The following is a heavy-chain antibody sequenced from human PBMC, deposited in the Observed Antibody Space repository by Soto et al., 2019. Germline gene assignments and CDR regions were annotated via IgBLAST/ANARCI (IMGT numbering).Heavy chain of an antibody. CDR3: GRGFGGTH. CDR1: GFTLSNYA. CDR2: INKDGSAM. Sequence: GGSLRLSCAASGFTLSNYAVIWVRQAPGKGLEWVANINKDGSAMYYVDSVKGRFTISRDNAKSSLYLQINSLRAEDTATYYCGRGFGGTHWGQGSLVTVPS. V-gene: IGHV3-7*05. J-gene: IGHJ4*02. D-gene: IGHD2-15*01.